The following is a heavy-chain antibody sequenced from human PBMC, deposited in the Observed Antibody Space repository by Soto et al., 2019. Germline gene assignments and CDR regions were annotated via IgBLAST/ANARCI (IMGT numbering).Heavy chain of an antibody. V-gene: IGHV3-23*01. CDR2: ISGSGDST. CDR1: GFPFSHYA. D-gene: IGHD3-22*01. J-gene: IGHJ4*02. CDR3: AKDRAYDSSGYYHGPFDY. Sequence: GGSLRLSCVASGFPFSHYAMTWVRQAPGKGLEWVSGISGSGDSTYYADSVKGRFTISRDNSKNTLYLQMNSLRAEDTALYYCAKDRAYDSSGYYHGPFDYWGQGTLVTVSS.